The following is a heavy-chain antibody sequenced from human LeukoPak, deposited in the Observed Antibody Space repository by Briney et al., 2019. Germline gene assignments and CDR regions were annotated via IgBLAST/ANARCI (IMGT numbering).Heavy chain of an antibody. CDR1: GFTFSSYA. CDR3: AKSKLWEQLPFDY. D-gene: IGHD1-26*01. V-gene: IGHV3-23*01. Sequence: GGSLRLSCAASGFTFSSYAMSWVRQAPGKGLEWVSATSGSGGSTYYADSVKGRFTISRDNSKNTLHLQMNSLRAEDTAVYYCAKSKLWEQLPFDYWGQGTLVNVST. J-gene: IGHJ4*02. CDR2: TSGSGGST.